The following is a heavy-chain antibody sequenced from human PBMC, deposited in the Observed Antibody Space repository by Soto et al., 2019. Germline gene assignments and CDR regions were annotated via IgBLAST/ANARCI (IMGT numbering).Heavy chain of an antibody. D-gene: IGHD6-13*01. CDR1: GFTFSSYW. V-gene: IGHV3-74*01. Sequence: PGGSLRLSCAASGFTFSSYWMHWVRQAPGKGLVWVSRINSDGSSTSYADSVKGRFTISRDNAKNTLYLQMNSLRAEDTAVYYCARGHSSSWNYYYYYGMDVWGQGTTVTVSS. CDR2: INSDGSST. J-gene: IGHJ6*02. CDR3: ARGHSSSWNYYYYYGMDV.